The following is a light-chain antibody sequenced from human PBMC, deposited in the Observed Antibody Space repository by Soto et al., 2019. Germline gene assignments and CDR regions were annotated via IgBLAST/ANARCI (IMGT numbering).Light chain of an antibody. CDR3: QQYLDTRVT. Sequence: IVMTQSPDSLSVSLGERATINCKSIQTLFHRSNNKNYLAWYQHKSGQPPKLLIFWASTRDSGVPDRFSGSGSGTDFTLTLTTLQPEDVAVYYCQQYLDTRVTFAQGTRLEIK. V-gene: IGKV4-1*01. CDR2: WAS. J-gene: IGKJ5*01. CDR1: QTLFHRSNNKNY.